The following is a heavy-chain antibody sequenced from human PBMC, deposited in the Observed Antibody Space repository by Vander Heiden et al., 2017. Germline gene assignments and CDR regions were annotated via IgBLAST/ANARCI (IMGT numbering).Heavy chain of an antibody. CDR1: GFTFSSYA. V-gene: IGHV3-23*01. CDR2: ISSSGGST. J-gene: IGHJ5*02. CDR3: AKDGTWEPLS. D-gene: IGHD1-26*01. Sequence: EVQLLESGGGLVQPGGSLRLSCAASGFTFSSYAMSWVRQAPGKGLEWVSGISSSGGSTYYADSVKGRFTVSRDNSKNTLYLQMSSLRTEDTAVYYCAKDGTWEPLSWGQGTLVTVSS.